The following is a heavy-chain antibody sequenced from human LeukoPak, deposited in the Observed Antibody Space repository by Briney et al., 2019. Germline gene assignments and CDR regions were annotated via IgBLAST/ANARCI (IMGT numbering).Heavy chain of an antibody. J-gene: IGHJ4*02. V-gene: IGHV3-23*01. CDR1: GFTFRNYD. CDR3: AKDPGYSYGYDSPKKLMWPTN. CDR2: ISGSGGST. Sequence: SGGSLRLSCAASGFTFRNYDMSWVRQAPGKGLEWVSTISGSGGSTYYADSVKGRFTISRDNSKNTLYLQMNSLRAEDTAVYYCAKDPGYSYGYDSPKKLMWPTNWGQGTLVTVSS. D-gene: IGHD5-18*01.